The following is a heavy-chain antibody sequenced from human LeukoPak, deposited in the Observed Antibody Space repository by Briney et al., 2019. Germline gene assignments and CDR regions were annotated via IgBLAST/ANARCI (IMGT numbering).Heavy chain of an antibody. CDR3: ARDLVTVTKGFDI. V-gene: IGHV4-59*11. CDR2: ISYIGST. J-gene: IGHJ3*02. CDR1: GDSFSSHY. D-gene: IGHD4-17*01. Sequence: SETLSLTCTVSGDSFSSHYWTWIRQPPGKGLEWIGYISYIGSTNYNPSLKSRVTISIDTSKNQFSLKLSSVTAADTAVYYCARDLVTVTKGFDIWGQGTMVCVSS.